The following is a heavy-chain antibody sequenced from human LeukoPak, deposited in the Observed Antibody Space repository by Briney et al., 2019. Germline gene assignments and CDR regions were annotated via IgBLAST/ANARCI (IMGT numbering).Heavy chain of an antibody. V-gene: IGHV4-39*07. J-gene: IGHJ1*01. CDR3: ARVLTYYDFWSGLTERAGYFQH. CDR1: GGSISSSSYY. D-gene: IGHD3-3*01. Sequence: SETLSLTCTVSGGSISSSSYYWGWIRQPPGKGLEWIGEINHSGSTNYNPSLKSRVTISVDTSKNQFSLKLSSVTAADTAVYYCARVLTYYDFWSGLTERAGYFQHWGQGTLVTVSS. CDR2: INHSGST.